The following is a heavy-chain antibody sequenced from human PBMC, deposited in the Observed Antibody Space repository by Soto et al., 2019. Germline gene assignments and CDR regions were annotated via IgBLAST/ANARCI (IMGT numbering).Heavy chain of an antibody. CDR1: GFTFSSYA. V-gene: IGHV3-23*01. Sequence: PGGSLRLSCAASGFTFSSYAMSWVRQAPGKGLEWVSTISGSADSTYYADSVKGRFTISRDNAKNSLYLQMNSLRAEDTAVYYCVREMATNTNWFDPWGQGTLVTVSS. J-gene: IGHJ5*02. CDR2: ISGSADST. CDR3: VREMATNTNWFDP. D-gene: IGHD5-12*01.